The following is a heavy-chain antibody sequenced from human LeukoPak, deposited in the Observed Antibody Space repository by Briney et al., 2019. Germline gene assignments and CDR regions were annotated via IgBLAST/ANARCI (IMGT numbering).Heavy chain of an antibody. V-gene: IGHV3-7*03. J-gene: IGHJ3*02. CDR1: GFTFSSYW. CDR3: ARAPMNCSSTSCYWEAFDI. CDR2: IKQDGSEK. Sequence: AGGSLRLSCAASGFTFSSYWMSWVRQAPGKGLEWVANIKQDGSEKYYVDSVKGRFTISRDNAKNSLYLQMNSLRAEDTAVYYCARAPMNCSSTSCYWEAFDIWGQGTMVTVSS. D-gene: IGHD2-2*01.